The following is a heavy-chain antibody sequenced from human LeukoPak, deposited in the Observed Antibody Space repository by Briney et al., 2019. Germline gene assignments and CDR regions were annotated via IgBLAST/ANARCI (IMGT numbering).Heavy chain of an antibody. CDR1: GGSISSGGYY. V-gene: IGHV4-31*03. CDR3: ARRRPGGNWFDP. D-gene: IGHD3-10*01. CDR2: IYYSGST. J-gene: IGHJ5*02. Sequence: PSETLSLTCTVSGGSISSGGYYWSWIRQHPGKGLEWIGYIYYSGSTYYNPSLKSRVTTSVDTSKNQFSLKLSSVTAADTAVYYCARRRPGGNWFDPWGQGTLVTVSS.